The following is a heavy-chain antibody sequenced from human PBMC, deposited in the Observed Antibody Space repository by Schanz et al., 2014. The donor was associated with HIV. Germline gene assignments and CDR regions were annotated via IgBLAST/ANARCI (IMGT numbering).Heavy chain of an antibody. J-gene: IGHJ2*01. D-gene: IGHD1-1*01. CDR2: ISFDGTEK. V-gene: IGHV3-7*03. CDR1: GFTFSSYW. CDR3: ARKTGTPLDWYFDL. Sequence: EVQLVESGGGLVQPGGSLRLSCAASGFTFSSYWMSWVRQAPGKGLEWVAVISFDGTEKHYADSVKGRFTISRDNAKNSLFLQMNSLRAEDTAVYYCARKTGTPLDWYFDLWGRGTLVTVSS.